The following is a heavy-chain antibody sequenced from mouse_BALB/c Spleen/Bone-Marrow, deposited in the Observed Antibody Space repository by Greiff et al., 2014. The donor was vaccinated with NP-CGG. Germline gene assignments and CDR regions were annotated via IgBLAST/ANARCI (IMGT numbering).Heavy chain of an antibody. J-gene: IGHJ2*01. V-gene: IGHV7-3*02. D-gene: IGHD2-3*01. CDR1: GFTFTDYY. CDR2: ISNKANGYTT. CDR3: ARDMGGLLFDY. Sequence: EVKLVESGGGLVQPGGSLRLSCATSGFTFTDYYMNWVRQPPGKALEWLGFISNKANGYTTEYSASVMGRFTISRDNSQSILYLQMNTLRAEDSATYYGARDMGGLLFDYWGQGTTLTVSS.